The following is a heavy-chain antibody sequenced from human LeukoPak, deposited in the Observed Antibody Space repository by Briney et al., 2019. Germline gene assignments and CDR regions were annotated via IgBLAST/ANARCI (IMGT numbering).Heavy chain of an antibody. V-gene: IGHV1-18*01. J-gene: IGHJ5*02. CDR3: ARDFQVVPVQGWFDP. CDR1: GYTFTNYG. CDR2: ISAYNGNT. D-gene: IGHD2-15*01. Sequence: ASVKVSCKASGYTFTNYGFSWVRQAPGQGLEWLGWISAYNGNTNYAQKLQGRVTLTTDTSTSTAYMELRSLRSDDTAVYYCARDFQVVPVQGWFDPWGQGTLVTVSS.